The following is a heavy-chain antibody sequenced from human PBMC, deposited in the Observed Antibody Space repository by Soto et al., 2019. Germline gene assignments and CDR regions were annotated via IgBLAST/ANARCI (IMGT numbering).Heavy chain of an antibody. CDR2: ISYDGSNK. Sequence: GGSLILSCAASGFTFSSYAMHWVRQAPGKGLEWVAVISYDGSNKYYADSVKGRFTISRDNSKNTLYLQMNSLRAEDTAVYYCARGSGDYYYGMDVWGQGTTVTVSS. J-gene: IGHJ6*02. V-gene: IGHV3-30-3*01. CDR1: GFTFSSYA. CDR3: ARGSGDYYYGMDV. D-gene: IGHD3-3*01.